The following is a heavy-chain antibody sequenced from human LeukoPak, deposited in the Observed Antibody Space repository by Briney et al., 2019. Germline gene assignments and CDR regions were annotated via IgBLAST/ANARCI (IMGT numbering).Heavy chain of an antibody. CDR3: ARDGAPGYSGHVYTDY. CDR1: GYTFTGYY. D-gene: IGHD5-12*01. J-gene: IGHJ4*02. CDR2: INPNSGGT. V-gene: IGHV1-2*02. Sequence: GASVKVSCKASGYTFTGYYMHWVRQAPGQGLEWMGWINPNSGGTNYAQKFQGRVTMTRDTSISTAYMELSRLRSDDTAVYYCARDGAPGYSGHVYTDYWGQGTLVTVSS.